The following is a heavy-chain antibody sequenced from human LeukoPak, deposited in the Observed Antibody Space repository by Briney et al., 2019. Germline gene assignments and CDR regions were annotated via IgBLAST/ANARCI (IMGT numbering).Heavy chain of an antibody. CDR2: FDPEDGET. Sequence: ASVKVSCKVSGYTLTELSMHWVRQAPGKGLEWMGGFDPEDGETIYAQKFQGRVTMTEDTSTDTACMELSSLRSEDPAVYYCAMSGSYEVYYFDYWGQGTLVTVPS. D-gene: IGHD3-10*01. V-gene: IGHV1-24*01. CDR1: GYTLTELS. J-gene: IGHJ4*02. CDR3: AMSGSYEVYYFDY.